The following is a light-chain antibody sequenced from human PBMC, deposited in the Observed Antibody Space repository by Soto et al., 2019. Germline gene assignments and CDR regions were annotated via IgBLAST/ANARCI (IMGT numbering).Light chain of an antibody. J-gene: IGLJ1*01. CDR1: KNDIGVYDF. V-gene: IGLV2-8*01. CDR2: EVV. CDR3: KSYAGSNTYV. Sequence: QSVLTQPPSASGSPGQSVTISCTGTKNDIGVYDFVSWYQHHPGKAPRLIIYEVVQRPSGVPDRFSGSKSGNTASLTVSGLQAADEAYYFCKSYAGSNTYVFGSGIKV.